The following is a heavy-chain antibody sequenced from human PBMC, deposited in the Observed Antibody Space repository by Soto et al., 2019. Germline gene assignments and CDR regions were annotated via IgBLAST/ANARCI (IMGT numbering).Heavy chain of an antibody. D-gene: IGHD3-3*01. Sequence: GGSLRLSCAASGFTFSSYAMSWVRQAPGKGLEWVSAISGSGGSTYYADSVKGRFTISRDNSKNTLYLQMNSLRAEDTAVYYCAKDAPASITIFGVVIIIWGQGTLVTVSS. J-gene: IGHJ4*02. CDR2: ISGSGGST. CDR1: GFTFSSYA. CDR3: AKDAPASITIFGVVIII. V-gene: IGHV3-23*01.